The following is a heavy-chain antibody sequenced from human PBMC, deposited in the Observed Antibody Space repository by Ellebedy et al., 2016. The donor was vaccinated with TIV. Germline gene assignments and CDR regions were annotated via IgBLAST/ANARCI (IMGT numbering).Heavy chain of an antibody. D-gene: IGHD3-3*01. V-gene: IGHV3-21*01. Sequence: PGGSLRLSCAASGFTFSSYSMNWVRQAPGKGLEWVSSISSSSSYIYYADSVKGRFTISRDNAKNSLYLQMNSLRAEDTAVYYCARYYDFWSGYYVYYYYGMDVWGQGTTVTVSS. CDR1: GFTFSSYS. CDR2: ISSSSSYI. J-gene: IGHJ6*02. CDR3: ARYYDFWSGYYVYYYYGMDV.